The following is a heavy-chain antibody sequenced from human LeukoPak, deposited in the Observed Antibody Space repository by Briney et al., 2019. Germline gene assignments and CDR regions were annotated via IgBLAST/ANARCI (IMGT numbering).Heavy chain of an antibody. V-gene: IGHV3-9*03. D-gene: IGHD5-18*01. J-gene: IGHJ3*02. CDR1: GFTFDDYA. Sequence: GRSLRLSCAASGFTFDDYAMHWVRQAPGKGLEWVSGISWNSGSIGYADSVKGRFTISRDNAKNSLYLQMNSLRAEDMALYYCAKSSGYSYGRGAFDIWGQGTMVTVSS. CDR2: ISWNSGSI. CDR3: AKSSGYSYGRGAFDI.